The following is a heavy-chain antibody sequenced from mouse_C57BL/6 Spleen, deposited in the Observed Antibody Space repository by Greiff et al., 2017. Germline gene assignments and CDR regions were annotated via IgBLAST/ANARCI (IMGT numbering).Heavy chain of an antibody. V-gene: IGHV1-82*01. Sequence: QVQLQQSGPELVKPGASVKISCKASGYAFSSSWMNWVQQRPGKGLEWIGRIYPGDGDTNYNGKFKGKATLTADKSSSTAYMQLRSLTSEDSAVSFCGGELGRGERYFDGWGTGTTVTVSS. CDR1: GYAFSSSW. CDR3: GGELGRGERYFDG. D-gene: IGHD4-1*01. J-gene: IGHJ1*03. CDR2: IYPGDGDT.